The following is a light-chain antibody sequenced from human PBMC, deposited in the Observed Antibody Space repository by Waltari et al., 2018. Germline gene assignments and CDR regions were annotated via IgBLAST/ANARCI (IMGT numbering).Light chain of an antibody. Sequence: DIQMTQSPSSLSASVGARVTISCRASQGIRSYVAWYPQKPGKAPKLLIYVASTLLSGVPSRFSGSGSGTDFSLTINSLQPEDVGTYYCQSSDTAPPTFGGGTKVEIK. CDR3: QSSDTAPPT. CDR1: QGIRSY. J-gene: IGKJ4*01. CDR2: VAS. V-gene: IGKV1-27*01.